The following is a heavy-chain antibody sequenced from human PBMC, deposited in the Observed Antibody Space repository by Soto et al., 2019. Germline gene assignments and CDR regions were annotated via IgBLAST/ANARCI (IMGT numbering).Heavy chain of an antibody. D-gene: IGHD5-12*01. CDR2: ISSSSSYT. CDR1: GFTFSDYY. CDR3: ARDHHRYSGYDYVDY. Sequence: QVQLVESGGGLVKPGGSLRLSCVASGFTFSDYYMSWIRQAPGKGLEWVSYISSSSSYTNYADSVKGRFTISRDNAKSSLFLQINSLRAEDTAVYYCARDHHRYSGYDYVDYWGQGTLVTVSS. V-gene: IGHV3-11*05. J-gene: IGHJ4*02.